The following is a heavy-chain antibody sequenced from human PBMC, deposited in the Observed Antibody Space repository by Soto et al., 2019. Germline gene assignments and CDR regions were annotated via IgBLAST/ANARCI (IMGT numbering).Heavy chain of an antibody. V-gene: IGHV4-39*01. D-gene: IGHD4-17*01. CDR2: IYYSGST. Sequence: SETLSLTCTVSGGSISSSRYYWGWIRQPPGKGLEWIGSIYYSGSTYYNPSLKSRVTISVDTSKNQFSLKLSSVTAADTAVYYCARTTVVTPGQLYYYYGMDVWGQGTTVT. CDR3: ARTTVVTPGQLYYYYGMDV. J-gene: IGHJ6*02. CDR1: GGSISSSRYY.